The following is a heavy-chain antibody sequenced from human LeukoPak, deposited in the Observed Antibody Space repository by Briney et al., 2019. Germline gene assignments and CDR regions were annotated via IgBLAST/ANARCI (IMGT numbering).Heavy chain of an antibody. CDR1: GGSITSNF. CDR2: IYTSGTT. J-gene: IGHJ6*03. Sequence: SETLSLTCTVSGGSITSNFWSWIRQPAGKGLEWIGRIYTSGTTNYNPSLKSRVTMSVDTSKNHFSLNLDSVTAADTAVYYCARDVRRSSSSANSYYYYMDVWGKGTTVTVSS. V-gene: IGHV4-4*07. D-gene: IGHD6-6*01. CDR3: ARDVRRSSSSANSYYYYMDV.